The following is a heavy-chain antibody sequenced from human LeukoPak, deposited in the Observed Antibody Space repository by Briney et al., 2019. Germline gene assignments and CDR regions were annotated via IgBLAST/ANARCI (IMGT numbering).Heavy chain of an antibody. Sequence: GGSLRLSCAASGFTFSSYWMHWVRQAPGKGLVWVSRINSDGSSTSYADSVKGRFTISRDNAKSTLYLQMNSLRAEDTAAYYCARDGGDSDAFDIWGQGTMVTVSS. D-gene: IGHD2-21*01. J-gene: IGHJ3*02. CDR2: INSDGSST. CDR1: GFTFSSYW. CDR3: ARDGGDSDAFDI. V-gene: IGHV3-74*01.